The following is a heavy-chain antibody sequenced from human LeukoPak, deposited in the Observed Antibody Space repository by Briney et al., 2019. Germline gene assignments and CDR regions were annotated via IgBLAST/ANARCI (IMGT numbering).Heavy chain of an antibody. CDR3: ARSAYNYGYVYFDH. Sequence: GASVKVSCKASGYTFTGCFIHYVRQAPGQGLEWMGWIDPNSDNIRYSETFKDRVTMTRDTSTNTAYMELSWLRSDDTAVYYCARSAYNYGYVYFDHWGQGTLVIVCS. D-gene: IGHD5-18*01. CDR1: GYTFTGCF. V-gene: IGHV1-2*02. CDR2: IDPNSDNI. J-gene: IGHJ4*02.